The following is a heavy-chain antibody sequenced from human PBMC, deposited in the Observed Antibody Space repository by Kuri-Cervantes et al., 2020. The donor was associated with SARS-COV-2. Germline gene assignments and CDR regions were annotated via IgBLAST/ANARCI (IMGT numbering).Heavy chain of an antibody. J-gene: IGHJ4*02. CDR1: GFSFSSYA. CDR2: ISGSGTGA. CDR3: ARDGVKDDYGFSSY. V-gene: IGHV3-23*01. D-gene: IGHD4-17*01. Sequence: GESLKISCAASGFSFSSYAMSWVRQAPGKGLEWVSVISGSGTGAYYADSVKGRFTISRDNAKNSLYLQMNSLRDEDTAVYYCARDGVKDDYGFSSYWGQGTLVTVSS.